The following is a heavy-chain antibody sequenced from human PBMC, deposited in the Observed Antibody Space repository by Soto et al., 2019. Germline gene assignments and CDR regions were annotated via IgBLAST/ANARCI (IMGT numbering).Heavy chain of an antibody. Sequence: EVQLVQSGAEVKKPGESVKISCTGSGYIFTNYWIGWVRQMPGKGLEWLGIIYPDDSDTRYSPAFQGQGTISADKSISTAYLQWSSLKASDTVIYYCARCNNFQGSGGMDVWGQGTTVTVSS. CDR2: IYPDDSDT. J-gene: IGHJ6*02. D-gene: IGHD3-10*01. CDR3: ARCNNFQGSGGMDV. CDR1: GYIFTNYW. V-gene: IGHV5-51*01.